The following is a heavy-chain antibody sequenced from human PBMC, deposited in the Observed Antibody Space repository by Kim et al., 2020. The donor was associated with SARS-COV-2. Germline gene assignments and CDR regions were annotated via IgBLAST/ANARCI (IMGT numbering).Heavy chain of an antibody. Sequence: GESLKISCKGSGYSFTSYWIGWVRQMPGKGLEWMGIIYPGDSDTRYSPSFQGQVTISADKSISTAYLQWSSLKASDTAMYYCARLVSMVCSSTSCPGGWFDPWGQGTLVTVSS. CDR3: ARLVSMVCSSTSCPGGWFDP. V-gene: IGHV5-51*01. D-gene: IGHD2-2*01. CDR1: GYSFTSYW. CDR2: IYPGDSDT. J-gene: IGHJ5*02.